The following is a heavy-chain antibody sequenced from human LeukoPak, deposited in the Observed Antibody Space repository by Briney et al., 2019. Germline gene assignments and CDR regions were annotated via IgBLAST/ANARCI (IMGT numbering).Heavy chain of an antibody. CDR2: ISGSGVTT. CDR3: AKKVVVGATSPYSDFQD. Sequence: PGGSLRLSCVASGFTFSSYAMSWVRQAPGKGLEWVSAISGSGVTTHYASSVKGRFSISRDNSKNTLYLQMNSLRAEDTALYYCAKKVVVGATSPYSDFQDWGQGTLVTVSS. V-gene: IGHV3-23*01. CDR1: GFTFSSYA. D-gene: IGHD1-26*01. J-gene: IGHJ1*01.